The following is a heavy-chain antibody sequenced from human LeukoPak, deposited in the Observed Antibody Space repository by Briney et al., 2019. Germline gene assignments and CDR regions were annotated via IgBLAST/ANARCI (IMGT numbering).Heavy chain of an antibody. Sequence: PGGSLRLSCAASGFTFSSYVMHWVRQAPGKGLEWVSRINSDGSSTNYADSVKGRFTISRDNAKNTLFLQMNSLRAEDTAVYYCARVRYCDYWGQGTLVTVSS. CDR3: ARVRYCDY. V-gene: IGHV3-74*01. CDR2: INSDGSST. CDR1: GFTFSSYV. D-gene: IGHD1-14*01. J-gene: IGHJ4*02.